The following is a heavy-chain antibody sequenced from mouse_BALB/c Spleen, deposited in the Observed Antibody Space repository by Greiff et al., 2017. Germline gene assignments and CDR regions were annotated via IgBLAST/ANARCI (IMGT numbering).Heavy chain of an antibody. V-gene: IGHV5-9-3*01. CDR2: ISSGGSYT. CDR1: GFTFSSYA. Sequence: EVKLVESGGGLVKPGGSLKLSCAASGFTFSSYAMSWVRQTPEKRLEWVATISSGGSYTYYPDSVKGRFTISRDNATNTLYLQMSSLRSEDTAMYYCARQGLPAMDYWGQGTSVTVSA. D-gene: IGHD2-2*01. J-gene: IGHJ4*01. CDR3: ARQGLPAMDY.